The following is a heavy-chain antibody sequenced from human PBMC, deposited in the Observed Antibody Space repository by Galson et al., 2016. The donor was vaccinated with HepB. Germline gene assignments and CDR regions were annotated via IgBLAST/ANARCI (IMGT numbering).Heavy chain of an antibody. CDR2: IDQSGST. CDR3: ARGLGHYGELTPYYFDS. D-gene: IGHD3-10*01. J-gene: IGHJ4*02. CDR1: RTSFSDFY. Sequence: SETLSLTCAVYRTSFSDFYWSWIRQPPGKGLEWIGDIDQSGSTNYNPSLKSRITISVDTSKNHFSLNLTSVTAADTAVYYCARGLGHYGELTPYYFDSWGQGTLVTVSS. V-gene: IGHV4-34*01.